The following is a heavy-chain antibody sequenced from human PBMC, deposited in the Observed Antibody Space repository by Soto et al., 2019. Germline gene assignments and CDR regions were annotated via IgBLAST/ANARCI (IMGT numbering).Heavy chain of an antibody. J-gene: IGHJ4*02. V-gene: IGHV4-59*01. D-gene: IGHD2-15*01. CDR2: IYFRGST. CDR3: ARDPGGRYDY. Sequence: SEILSLTWTVFGGSISSYYWNCIRQPPGKGLEWIGYIYFRGSTNYNPSLKSRVTISVDTSKNQFSLKLSSVTAADTAVYYCARDPGGRYDYWGQGTLVTVSS. CDR1: GGSISSYY.